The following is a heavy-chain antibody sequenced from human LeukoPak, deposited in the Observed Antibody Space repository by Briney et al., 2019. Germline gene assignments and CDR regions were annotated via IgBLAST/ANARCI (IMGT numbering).Heavy chain of an antibody. V-gene: IGHV3-21*01. CDR2: ISSSSSYI. D-gene: IGHD6-19*01. CDR1: GFTFSRYS. J-gene: IGHJ4*02. CDR3: ARSPTDIAVAGPPPADY. Sequence: PGGSLRLSCAASGFTFSRYSMNWFRQASWKWLELISSISSSSSYISYADSVKGRFTIIRDNAKNSLYRQMNSLRAEDTAVYYCARSPTDIAVAGPPPADYWGQGTLVTVSS.